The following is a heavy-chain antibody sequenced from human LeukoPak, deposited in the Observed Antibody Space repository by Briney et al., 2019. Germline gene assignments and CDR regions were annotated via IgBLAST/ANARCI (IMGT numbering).Heavy chain of an antibody. J-gene: IGHJ4*02. CDR1: GGTFSSYA. CDR2: INPNSGGT. D-gene: IGHD3-10*01. CDR3: ARDTRSDWAFDY. V-gene: IGHV1-2*06. Sequence: ASVKVSCKASGGTFSSYAISWVRQAPGQGLEWMGRINPNSGGTNYAQKFQGRVTMTRDTSISTAYMELSRLRSDDTAVYYCARDTRSDWAFDYWGQGTLVTVSS.